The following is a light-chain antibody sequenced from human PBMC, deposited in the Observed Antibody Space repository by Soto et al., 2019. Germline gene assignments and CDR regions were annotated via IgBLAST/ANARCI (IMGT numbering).Light chain of an antibody. CDR1: QDVSSY. CDR3: QQRSNWPLYT. CDR2: DAS. J-gene: IGKJ2*01. Sequence: EIVLTQSPATLSLSPGERATLSCRASQDVSSYLAWYQQKPGQAPRLLIYDASNRATGIPARFSGSGSGTDFTLTISSLEPEDFVIYSCQQRSNWPLYTFGQGTKLEIK. V-gene: IGKV3-11*01.